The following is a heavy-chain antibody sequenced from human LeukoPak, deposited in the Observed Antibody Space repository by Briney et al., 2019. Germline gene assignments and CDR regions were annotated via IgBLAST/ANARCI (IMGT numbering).Heavy chain of an antibody. CDR3: ARGPWSLRSGPYFQH. J-gene: IGHJ1*01. V-gene: IGHV4-34*01. D-gene: IGHD5-12*01. Sequence: GSLRLSCAASGFTFNYYSMHWVRQAPGKGLEWIGEINHSGSTNYNPSLKSRVTISVDTSKNQFSLKLSSVTAADTAVYYCARGPWSLRSGPYFQHWGQGTLVTVSS. CDR2: INHSGST. CDR1: GFTFNYYS.